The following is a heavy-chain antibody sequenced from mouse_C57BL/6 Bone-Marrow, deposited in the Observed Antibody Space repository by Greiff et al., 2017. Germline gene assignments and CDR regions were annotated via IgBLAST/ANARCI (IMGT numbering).Heavy chain of an antibody. J-gene: IGHJ4*01. V-gene: IGHV1-72*01. CDR1: GYTFTSYW. Sequence: QVQLQQPGAELVKPGASVKLSCKASGYTFTSYWMHWVKQRPGRGLEWIGRIDPNSGGTKYNEKFKSKATLTVDKPSSPAYMQLSSLTSEDSAVYDCARSSYGSTYAMDYWGQGTSVTVSS. D-gene: IGHD1-1*01. CDR2: IDPNSGGT. CDR3: ARSSYGSTYAMDY.